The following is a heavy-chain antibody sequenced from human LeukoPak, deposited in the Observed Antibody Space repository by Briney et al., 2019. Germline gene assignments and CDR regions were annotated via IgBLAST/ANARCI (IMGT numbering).Heavy chain of an antibody. D-gene: IGHD1-26*01. J-gene: IGHJ4*02. CDR1: GFTFSSYG. CDR3: ARARNGTLKY. CDR2: ISGSGGST. Sequence: GGSLRLSCAASGFTFSSYGMSWVRQAPGKGLEWVSAISGSGGSTYYADSVKGRFTISRDNPKNTLYVQMNSLRAEDTAVYYCARARNGTLKYWGQGTLVTVCS. V-gene: IGHV3-23*01.